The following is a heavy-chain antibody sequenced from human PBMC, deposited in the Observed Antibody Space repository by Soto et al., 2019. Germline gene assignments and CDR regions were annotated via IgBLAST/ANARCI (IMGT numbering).Heavy chain of an antibody. D-gene: IGHD3-10*01. CDR2: IYWDDDK. CDR1: GFSLSTSGVG. CDR3: AHHPYYGLGSCSFDY. V-gene: IGHV2-5*02. Sequence: QITLKESGPTLVKPTQTLTLTCTFSGFSLSTSGVGVGWIRQPPGKALEWLAVIYWDDDKRYSPSLKSRLTITTDTSKNQVVLTMTNMDPVDTATYYCAHHPYYGLGSCSFDYWGQGTLVTVFS. J-gene: IGHJ4*02.